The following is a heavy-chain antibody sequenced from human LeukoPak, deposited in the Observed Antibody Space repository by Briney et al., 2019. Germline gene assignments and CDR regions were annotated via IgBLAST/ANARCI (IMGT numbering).Heavy chain of an antibody. D-gene: IGHD3-22*01. CDR1: GFTFSSYA. Sequence: HPGGSLRLSCAASGFTFSSYAMSWVRQAPGKGLEWVSSVSGSGGGTFYADSVKGRFTISRDNSKNTVYLQLSSLRGEDTAVYYCAKDRPNYYDSSGHYYRRDGDYWGQGTLVTVSS. CDR3: AKDRPNYYDSSGHYYRRDGDY. CDR2: VSGSGGGT. J-gene: IGHJ4*02. V-gene: IGHV3-23*01.